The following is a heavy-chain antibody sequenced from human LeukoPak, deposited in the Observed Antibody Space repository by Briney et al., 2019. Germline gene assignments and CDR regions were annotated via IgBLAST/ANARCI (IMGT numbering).Heavy chain of an antibody. CDR1: GGSISGTNW. D-gene: IGHD1-26*01. J-gene: IGHJ4*02. Sequence: SETLSLTCGVSGGSISGTNWWSWVRQPPGQGLEWIGEISLAGQTNYNPSLNGRVTMSLDKSSNQLSLHLTSVTAADTATYFCSRECGPFRPFGYWGQGTLVIVSS. CDR3: SRECGPFRPFGY. V-gene: IGHV4/OR15-8*02. CDR2: ISLAGQT.